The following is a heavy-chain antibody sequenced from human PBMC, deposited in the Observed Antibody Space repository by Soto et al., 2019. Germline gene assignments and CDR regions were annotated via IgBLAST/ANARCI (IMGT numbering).Heavy chain of an antibody. CDR1: CGSIISYY. V-gene: IGHV4-4*07. J-gene: IGHJ6*02. D-gene: IGHD3-10*01. CDR3: ARDTMVRGVPYYYYGMDV. CDR2: IYTSGST. Sequence: PSETLSLTCTFSCGSIISYYWSWIRQPAGKGLEWIGRIYTSGSTNYNPSLKSRVTMSVDTSKNQFSLKLSSVTAADTAVYYCARDTMVRGVPYYYYGMDVWGQGTTVTVS.